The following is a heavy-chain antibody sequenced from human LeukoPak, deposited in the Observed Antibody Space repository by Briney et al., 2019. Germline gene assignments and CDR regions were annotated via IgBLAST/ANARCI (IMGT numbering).Heavy chain of an antibody. CDR1: GGSISSGGYY. Sequence: SETLSLTCTVSGGSISSGGYYWSWIRQHPGEGLEWIGYIYYSGSTYYNPSLKSRVTISVDTSKNQFSLKLSSVTAADTAVYYCARVRRTYYHNLWGQGTLVTVSS. V-gene: IGHV4-31*03. D-gene: IGHD3-9*01. CDR3: ARVRRTYYHNL. CDR2: IYYSGST. J-gene: IGHJ4*02.